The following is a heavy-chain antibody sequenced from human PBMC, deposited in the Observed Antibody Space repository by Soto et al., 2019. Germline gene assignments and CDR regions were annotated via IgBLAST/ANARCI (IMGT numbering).Heavy chain of an antibody. V-gene: IGHV3-9*01. Sequence: GGSLRLSCAASECTCVDYAMRCVRKAPGKGLEWVSGISWNSGSIGYADSVKGRFTISRDNAKNSLYLQMNSLRAEDTALYYCAKDIEENYYSYMDVWGKGTTVTVSS. CDR3: AKDIEENYYSYMDV. J-gene: IGHJ6*03. CDR2: ISWNSGSI. CDR1: ECTCVDYA.